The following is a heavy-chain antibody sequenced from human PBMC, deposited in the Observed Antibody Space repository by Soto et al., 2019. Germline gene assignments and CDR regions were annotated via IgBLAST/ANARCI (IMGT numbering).Heavy chain of an antibody. CDR2: IFYSGTT. CDR1: GDSSSSSYTY. J-gene: IGHJ4*02. D-gene: IGHD2-15*01. Sequence: ETLSLTCTVSGDSSSSSYTYWAWIRQPPGKGLEWIGSIFYSGTTSYNPSLKSRVTISVDTSKNQFSLELSSVTAADTALYYCGKVLVGATGHTDSDSWGPGTLVTVSS. CDR3: GKVLVGATGHTDSDS. V-gene: IGHV4-39*01.